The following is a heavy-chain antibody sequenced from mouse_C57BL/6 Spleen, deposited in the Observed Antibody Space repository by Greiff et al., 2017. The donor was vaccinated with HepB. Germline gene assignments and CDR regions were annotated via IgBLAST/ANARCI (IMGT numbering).Heavy chain of an antibody. J-gene: IGHJ4*01. CDR3: ASLSTVVATDYAMDY. V-gene: IGHV1-59*01. D-gene: IGHD1-1*01. CDR1: GYTFTSYW. CDR2: IDPSDSYT. Sequence: QVQLQQPGAELVRPGTSVKLSCKASGYTFTSYWMHWVKQRPGQGLEWIGVIDPSDSYTNYNQKFKGKATLTVDTSSSTAYMQLSSLTSEDSAVYYCASLSTVVATDYAMDYWGQGTSVTVSS.